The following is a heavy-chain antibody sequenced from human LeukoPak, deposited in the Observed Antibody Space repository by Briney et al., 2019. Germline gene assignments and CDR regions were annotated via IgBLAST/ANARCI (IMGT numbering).Heavy chain of an antibody. CDR2: INAGNGNT. D-gene: IGHD3-10*01. V-gene: IGHV1-3*01. Sequence: ASVKVSCKASGYTFTSYDINWVRQATGQGLEWMGWINAGNGNTKYSQKFQGRVTITRDTSASTAYMELSSLRSEDTAVYYCARDPPGVRGVIHYGMDVWGQGTTVTVSS. CDR1: GYTFTSYD. J-gene: IGHJ6*02. CDR3: ARDPPGVRGVIHYGMDV.